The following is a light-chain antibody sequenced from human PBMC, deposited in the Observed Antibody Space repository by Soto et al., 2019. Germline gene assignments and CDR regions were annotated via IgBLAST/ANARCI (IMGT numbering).Light chain of an antibody. Sequence: QSVLTQPPSASGTPGQRVTISCSGTSSSIESNYVYWYQQLPGTAPRLLIYRNNQRPSGVPDRFSGSKSGTSASLAISALRSEDGADYYCTVWDGSLRGRLFGGGTKVTVL. CDR1: SSSIESNY. CDR3: TVWDGSLRGRL. J-gene: IGLJ2*01. CDR2: RNN. V-gene: IGLV1-47*01.